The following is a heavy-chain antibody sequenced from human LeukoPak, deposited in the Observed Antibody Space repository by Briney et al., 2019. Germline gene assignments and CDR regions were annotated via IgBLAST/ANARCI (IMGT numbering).Heavy chain of an antibody. CDR1: GGSISTYY. Sequence: PSETLSLTCTVSGGSISTYYWSWIRQPPGKGLEWIGRIYTSGTTTYNPSLRSRVTMSVDTSSNQFSLNLSSVTAADTAVYYCARGITGSTGFDYWGQGTLVAVSS. J-gene: IGHJ4*02. V-gene: IGHV4-4*07. CDR2: IYTSGTT. D-gene: IGHD1-7*01. CDR3: ARGITGSTGFDY.